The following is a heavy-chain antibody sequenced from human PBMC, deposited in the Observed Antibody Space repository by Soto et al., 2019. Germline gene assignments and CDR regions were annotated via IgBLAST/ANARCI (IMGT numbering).Heavy chain of an antibody. Sequence: PSETLSLTCTVSGASFTDGSLFWGWIRQSPGKGVEWIASTYIGGMTYYNPSLRSRVTISVDTSKSQFSLRLNSVTAADTAVYYCATAPETFSSAGYYVNWFDPLGHGTLVTVSS. J-gene: IGHJ5*02. CDR3: ATAPETFSSAGYYVNWFDP. D-gene: IGHD3-22*01. CDR1: GASFTDGSLF. V-gene: IGHV4-39*01. CDR2: TYIGGMT.